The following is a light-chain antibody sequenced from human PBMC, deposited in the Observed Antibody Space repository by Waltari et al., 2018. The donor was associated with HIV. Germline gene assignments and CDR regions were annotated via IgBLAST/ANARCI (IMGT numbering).Light chain of an antibody. J-gene: IGKJ2*01. Sequence: EIVMTQSPPTLSVSPGQRVTLSCRASQSISAKVAWYQQRTGQATRLLIYEAATRPTGIPARFSGSGSGTEFTLTISSLQSEDFATYFCQQYDSGPRGITFGQGTMLEIK. V-gene: IGKV3-15*01. CDR3: QQYDSGPRGIT. CDR2: EAA. CDR1: QSISAK.